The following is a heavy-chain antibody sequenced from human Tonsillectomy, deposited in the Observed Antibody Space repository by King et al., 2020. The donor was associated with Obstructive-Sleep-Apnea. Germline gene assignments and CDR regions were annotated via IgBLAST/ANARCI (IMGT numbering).Heavy chain of an antibody. CDR1: GFIFSSYG. Sequence: VQLVESGGGVVQPGRSLRLSCVASGFIFSSYGMHWVRQAPGKGLEWVAAISYDGSNKYYADSVKGRFTISRDNSKNTLYLQMNSLRAADTAVYYCAKDQYRVVGSCPTCYYYGMDVWGQGTTVTVSS. CDR3: AKDQYRVVGSCPTCYYYGMDV. CDR2: ISYDGSNK. D-gene: IGHD2-15*01. J-gene: IGHJ6*02. V-gene: IGHV3-30*18.